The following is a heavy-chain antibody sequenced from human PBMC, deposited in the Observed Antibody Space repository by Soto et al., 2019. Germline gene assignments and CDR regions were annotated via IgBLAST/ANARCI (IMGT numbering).Heavy chain of an antibody. Sequence: SGGSLRLSCAASGFAFSRFGMHWVRQAPGKALEWVAFISSDKSDTYSADAVRGRFSISRDNSKNTLFLQMDGLRAEDTAVYYCATAGGPAANQFFFDYWGLGTLVTVSS. V-gene: IGHV3-30*03. D-gene: IGHD6-13*01. CDR3: ATAGGPAANQFFFDY. CDR1: GFAFSRFG. J-gene: IGHJ4*02. CDR2: ISSDKSDT.